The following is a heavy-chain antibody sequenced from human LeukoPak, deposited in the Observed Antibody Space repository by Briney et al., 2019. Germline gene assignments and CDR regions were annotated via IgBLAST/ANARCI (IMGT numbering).Heavy chain of an antibody. CDR1: GGSISSGSRY. CDR3: ASERAAAISYYYYYYMDV. CDR2: MYASGNT. V-gene: IGHV4-61*02. Sequence: SSETLSLTCTVSGGSISSGSRYWSWIRQPAGKGLEYIGRMYASGNTNYNPSLESRVTISVDTSKNQFSLKLNSVTAADTAIYYCASERAAAISYYYYYYMDVWGKGTTVTVSS. D-gene: IGHD2-2*01. J-gene: IGHJ6*03.